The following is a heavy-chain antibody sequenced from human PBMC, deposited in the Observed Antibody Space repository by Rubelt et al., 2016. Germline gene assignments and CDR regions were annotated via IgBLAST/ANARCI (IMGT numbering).Heavy chain of an antibody. J-gene: IGHJ4*02. Sequence: QVQLQEWGAGLLKPSETLSLTCAVYGGSFSGPYWNWIRQPPGKGLEWVGEVNHSGTTSSHPSLRSRVTISVDTSKNQVSLGLSSVTAADTAVYYCARHTSSSSGWYRDFFDYWGQGTLVTVSS. D-gene: IGHD6-19*01. CDR2: VNHSGTT. CDR1: GGSFSGPY. V-gene: IGHV4-34*01. CDR3: ARHTSSSSGWYRDFFDY.